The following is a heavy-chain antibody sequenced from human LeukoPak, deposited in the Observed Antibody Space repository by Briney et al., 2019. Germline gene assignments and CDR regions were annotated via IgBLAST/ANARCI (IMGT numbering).Heavy chain of an antibody. CDR2: INSDGSSI. CDR1: AFSFSSYA. D-gene: IGHD2-8*02. Sequence: GGSLRLSCAASAFSFSSYAMSWVRQAPGKGLVWVSRINSDGSSIAYADSVQGRFTISRDNAKNTLYLQVSSLSVEDTAVYYCARETSTGKYPQNVPDYWGQGTLVTVSS. V-gene: IGHV3-74*01. CDR3: ARETSTGKYPQNVPDY. J-gene: IGHJ4*02.